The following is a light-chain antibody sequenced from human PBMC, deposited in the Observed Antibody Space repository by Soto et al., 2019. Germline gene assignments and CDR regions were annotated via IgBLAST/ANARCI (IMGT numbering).Light chain of an antibody. CDR3: SSYTTSSTWV. CDR2: EVT. J-gene: IGLJ3*02. Sequence: QSVLTQPASVSGSPGQSITISCTGTSSDVGGYNYVSWYQQHPGKAPKLMIYEVTNRPSGVSNRFSGSKSANTASLTISGLQAEGEADYYCSSYTTSSTWVFGGGTKLTVL. CDR1: SSDVGGYNY. V-gene: IGLV2-14*01.